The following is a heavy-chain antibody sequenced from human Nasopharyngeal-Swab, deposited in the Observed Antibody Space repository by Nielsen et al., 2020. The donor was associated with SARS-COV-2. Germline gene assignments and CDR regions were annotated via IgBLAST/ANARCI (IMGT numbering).Heavy chain of an antibody. V-gene: IGHV1-2*06. CDR3: ARDREIVLVVYAIGHYYYGMDV. CDR2: INPNSGGT. J-gene: IGHJ6*02. D-gene: IGHD2-8*02. Sequence: SVKVSCKASGYTFTGYYMHWVRQAPGQGLEWMGRINPNSGGTNYAQKFQGRVTMTRDTSISTAYMELSRLRSDDTAVYYCARDREIVLVVYAIGHYYYGMDVWGQGTTVTVSS. CDR1: GYTFTGYY.